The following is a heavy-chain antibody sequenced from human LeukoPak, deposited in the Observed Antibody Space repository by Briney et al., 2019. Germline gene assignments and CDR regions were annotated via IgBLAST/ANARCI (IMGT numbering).Heavy chain of an antibody. CDR3: AKERCTSTTCYGFDY. CDR2: ISWNSGSI. J-gene: IGHJ4*02. D-gene: IGHD2-2*01. V-gene: IGHV3-9*03. Sequence: PGGSLRLSCAASGFTFDDYAMHWVRQAPGKGLEWVSSISWNSGSIGYADSVKGRFTISRDNAKNSLYLQMNSLRAEDMALYYCAKERCTSTTCYGFDYWGQGTLVTVSS. CDR1: GFTFDDYA.